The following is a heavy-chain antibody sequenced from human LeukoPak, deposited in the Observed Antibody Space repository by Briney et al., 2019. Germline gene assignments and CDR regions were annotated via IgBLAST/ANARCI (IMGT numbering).Heavy chain of an antibody. J-gene: IGHJ4*02. CDR3: ARQRGGGYSGFDY. Sequence: SETLSLTCSVSGGSINNYFWTRIRQPPGKGLEWIGEINYTGSTSYNPSLKSRVTISVDTSKNQFSLKLSSVTAADTAVYYCARQRGGGYSGFDYWGQGTLVTVSS. CDR2: INYTGST. V-gene: IGHV4-59*04. D-gene: IGHD2-21*01. CDR1: GGSINNYF.